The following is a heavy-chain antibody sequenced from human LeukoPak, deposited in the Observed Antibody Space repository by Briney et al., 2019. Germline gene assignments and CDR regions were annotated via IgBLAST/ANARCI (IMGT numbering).Heavy chain of an antibody. V-gene: IGHV3-30*04. J-gene: IGHJ4*02. D-gene: IGHD3-22*01. CDR1: GFGLSGFD. Sequence: GGSLRLSCAASGFGLSGFDMHWVRQAPGKGLEWVAIVSNDGSNKYYADSVKGRFTISRDNSKNTLYLQMNSLRVEDTALYYCAREFKYFCDTSGYYWNYFDYWGQGTLVTVSS. CDR2: VSNDGSNK. CDR3: AREFKYFCDTSGYYWNYFDY.